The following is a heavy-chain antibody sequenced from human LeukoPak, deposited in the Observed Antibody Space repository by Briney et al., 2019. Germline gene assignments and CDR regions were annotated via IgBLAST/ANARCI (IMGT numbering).Heavy chain of an antibody. CDR2: IKYDGSST. V-gene: IGHV3-74*01. Sequence: GGSLRLSCRVSGFALTSYWMHWVRQVPGKGLVWVARIKYDGSSTNYADFVKGRFTLSRDNAKNTLYVQMNSLRAEDTAVYFCAKSNLPGDLDCHDWGQGPLVTVSS. J-gene: IGHJ4*02. CDR1: GFALTSYW. D-gene: IGHD3/OR15-3a*01. CDR3: AKSNLPGDLDCHD.